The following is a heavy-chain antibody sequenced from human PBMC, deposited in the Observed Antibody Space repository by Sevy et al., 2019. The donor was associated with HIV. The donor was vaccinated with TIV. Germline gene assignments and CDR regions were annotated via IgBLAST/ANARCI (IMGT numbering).Heavy chain of an antibody. J-gene: IGHJ6*02. D-gene: IGHD4-17*01. CDR1: GGSISSGDYY. V-gene: IGHV4-30-4*01. CDR3: ARAADYGDHPYYYYGMDV. Sequence: SETLSLTCTVSGGSISSGDYYWSWIRQPPGKGLEWIGYIYYSGSTYYNPSLKSRVTISVDTSKNQFSLKLSSVTAADTAVYYCARAADYGDHPYYYYGMDVWGQGTTVTVSS. CDR2: IYYSGST.